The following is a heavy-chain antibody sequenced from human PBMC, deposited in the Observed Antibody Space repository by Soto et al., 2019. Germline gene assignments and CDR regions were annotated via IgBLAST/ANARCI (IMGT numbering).Heavy chain of an antibody. J-gene: IGHJ6*02. V-gene: IGHV4-59*01. Sequence: QVQLQESGPGLVKPSETLSLTCTVSGGSISSYYWSWIRQPPGKGLEWIGYIYYSGSTNYNPSLKSRVTISVDTSKNQSSLKLSSVTAADTAVYYCARQTPEAYYYDSSGYYSPYYYGMDVWGQGTTVTVSS. CDR3: ARQTPEAYYYDSSGYYSPYYYGMDV. D-gene: IGHD3-22*01. CDR1: GGSISSYY. CDR2: IYYSGST.